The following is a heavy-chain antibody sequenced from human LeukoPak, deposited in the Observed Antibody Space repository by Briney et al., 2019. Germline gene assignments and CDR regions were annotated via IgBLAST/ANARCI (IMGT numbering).Heavy chain of an antibody. CDR3: TRGSTTVTTDFDY. J-gene: IGHJ4*02. CDR1: GFTFSGSA. D-gene: IGHD4-17*01. CDR2: IRSKPNSYAT. Sequence: GGSLRLSCAASGFTFSGSAMHWVRQASGKGLEWVGRIRSKPNSYATAYAASAKGRFTISRDDSKNTAYLQMNSLKTEDTAVYYCTRGSTTVTTDFDYWGQGTLVTVSS. V-gene: IGHV3-73*01.